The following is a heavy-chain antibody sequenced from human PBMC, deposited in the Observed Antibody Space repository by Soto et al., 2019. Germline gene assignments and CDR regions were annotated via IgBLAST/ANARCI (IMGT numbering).Heavy chain of an antibody. D-gene: IGHD5-18*01. Sequence: QVQLVESGGGVVQPGRSLRLSCAASGFTFSSYGMHWVRQAPGKGLEWVAVISYDGSKEFYADSVKGRFTISRDNSKNMLYLQMNSLRAEDTAVYYCAKDLRLWSKDYYYYGMDVWGQGTTVTVSS. V-gene: IGHV3-30*18. CDR3: AKDLRLWSKDYYYYGMDV. CDR1: GFTFSSYG. CDR2: ISYDGSKE. J-gene: IGHJ6*02.